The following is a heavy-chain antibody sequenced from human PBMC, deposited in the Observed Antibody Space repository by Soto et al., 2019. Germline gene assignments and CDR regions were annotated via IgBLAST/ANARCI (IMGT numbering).Heavy chain of an antibody. CDR3: ARGKAYYDSSGYYLTFFFDY. CDR1: GGSISSGGYY. Sequence: SETLSLTCTVSGGSISSGGYYWSWIRQHPGKGLEWIGYIYYSGSTYYNPSLKSRVTISVDTSKNQFSLKLSSVTAADTAVYYRARGKAYYDSSGYYLTFFFDYWGQGTLVTVSS. J-gene: IGHJ4*02. V-gene: IGHV4-31*03. D-gene: IGHD3-22*01. CDR2: IYYSGST.